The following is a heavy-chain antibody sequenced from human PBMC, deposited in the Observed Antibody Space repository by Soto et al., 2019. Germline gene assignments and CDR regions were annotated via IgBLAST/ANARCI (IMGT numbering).Heavy chain of an antibody. CDR2: ISGSGRST. CDR1: GFTFSSFA. V-gene: IGHV3-23*01. D-gene: IGHD3-22*01. Sequence: GGSLRLSCAASGFTFSSFAMSWVRQAPEKGLEWVTGISGSGRSTFYADSVKGRFTISRDNSKNTLYLQMNSLKTEDTAVYYCTTDPVTMIVVVPSSGWGQGTLVTVSS. J-gene: IGHJ4*02. CDR3: TTDPVTMIVVVPSSG.